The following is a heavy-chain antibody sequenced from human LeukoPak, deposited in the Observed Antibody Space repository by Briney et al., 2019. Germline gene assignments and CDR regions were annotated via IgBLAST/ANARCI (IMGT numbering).Heavy chain of an antibody. CDR2: IYYSGST. D-gene: IGHD3-9*01. CDR1: GVSISSYY. J-gene: IGHJ3*02. CDR3: ARDTYYDILTGYYSAFDI. Sequence: SETLSLTCTVSGVSISSYYWSRIRQPPGKGLEWIGYIYYSGSTNYNPSLKSRVTISVDTSKNQFSLKLSSVTAADTAVYYCARDTYYDILTGYYSAFDIWGQGTMVTVSS. V-gene: IGHV4-59*01.